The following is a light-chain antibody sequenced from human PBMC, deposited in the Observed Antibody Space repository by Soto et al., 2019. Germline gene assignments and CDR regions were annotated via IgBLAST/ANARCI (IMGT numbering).Light chain of an antibody. CDR1: SSDIGDYNL. Sequence: QSALTQPASVSGSPGQSITISCTGSSSDIGDYNLVPWYQQHPGKAPKLMIFEVSQRPSGVSNRFSGSKSGTTASLKISGLQAEDEADYYCCSYAVGTTYVFGTGTKLTVL. CDR3: CSYAVGTTYV. CDR2: EVS. J-gene: IGLJ1*01. V-gene: IGLV2-23*02.